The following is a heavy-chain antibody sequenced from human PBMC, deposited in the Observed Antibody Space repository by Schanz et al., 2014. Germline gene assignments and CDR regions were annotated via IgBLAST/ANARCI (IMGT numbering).Heavy chain of an antibody. J-gene: IGHJ6*02. D-gene: IGHD3-16*01. CDR2: IGGSGDST. CDR3: ARAQGVMRLYDGVDV. Sequence: EVQLLESGGGLVKPGGSLRLSCAASGFTFSNHALSWVRQAPGKGLEWVSGIGGSGDSTHYADSVRGRFTISRDNSMNAVYLQRNSLRSDDAAVYYCARAQGVMRLYDGVDVWGQGTTVTVSS. V-gene: IGHV3-23*01. CDR1: GFTFSNHA.